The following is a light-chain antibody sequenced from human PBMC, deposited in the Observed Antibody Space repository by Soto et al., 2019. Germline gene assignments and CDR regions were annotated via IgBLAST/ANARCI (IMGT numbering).Light chain of an antibody. CDR2: WAS. CDR3: QQYYSPPPP. CDR1: QSVLYSSNNKNY. J-gene: IGKJ4*01. V-gene: IGKV4-1*01. Sequence: DIVMTQSPDSLAVSLGERATINCKSSQSVLYSSNNKNYLAWYQQKPGQPPKLLIYWASTRESGVPDRFSGSRSGTDFTLTISSLQAEDVAVYYCQQYYSPPPPFGGGTKVEIK.